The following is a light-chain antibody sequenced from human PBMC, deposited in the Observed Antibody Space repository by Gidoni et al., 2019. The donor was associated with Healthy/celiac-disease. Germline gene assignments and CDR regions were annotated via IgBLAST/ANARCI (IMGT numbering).Light chain of an antibody. CDR2: GAS. J-gene: IGKJ4*01. CDR3: QQYGSSPPVT. V-gene: IGKV3-20*01. CDR1: HSVSSIY. Sequence: EILLTQSPCTLSLSPGERATLSCRASHSVSSIYLAWYQQKPGQAPRLLIYGASSRATGIPDRFSGSGAGTDFTLTISRLEHEDVAVYYCQQYGSSPPVTFGGGTKVEIK.